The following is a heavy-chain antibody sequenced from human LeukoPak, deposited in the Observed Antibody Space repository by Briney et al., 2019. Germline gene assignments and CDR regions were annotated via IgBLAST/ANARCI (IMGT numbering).Heavy chain of an antibody. D-gene: IGHD3-22*01. CDR1: GFTVSSNY. CDR2: IYSGGST. CDR3: AEDLTWRHDYDSPCFHFDY. V-gene: IGHV3-53*01. Sequence: GGSLRLSCAASGFTVSSNYMSWVRQAPGKGLEWVSVIYSGGSTYYADSVKGGFTISRNNSKNTLYLQTNSLRAEDTAVYYCAEDLTWRHDYDSPCFHFDYWGQGTLVTVSS. J-gene: IGHJ4*02.